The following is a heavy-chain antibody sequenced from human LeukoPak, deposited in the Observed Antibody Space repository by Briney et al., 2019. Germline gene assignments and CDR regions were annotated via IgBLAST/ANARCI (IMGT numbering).Heavy chain of an antibody. D-gene: IGHD2-2*01. CDR3: ASSVYCSSTSCPDEGYYYMDV. Sequence: SETLSLTCTVSGGSISSYYWSWIRQPPGKGLEWIGYIYYSGSTNYNPSLKSRVTISVDTPKNQFSLKLSSVTAADTAVYYCASSVYCSSTSCPDEGYYYMDVWGKGTTVTVSS. J-gene: IGHJ6*03. CDR2: IYYSGST. CDR1: GGSISSYY. V-gene: IGHV4-59*08.